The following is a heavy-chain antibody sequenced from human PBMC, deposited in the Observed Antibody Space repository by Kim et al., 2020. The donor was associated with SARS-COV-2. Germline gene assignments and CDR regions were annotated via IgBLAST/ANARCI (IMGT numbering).Heavy chain of an antibody. CDR1: GGSISSSSYY. CDR3: ARHSRADSGYVLNWYFDL. V-gene: IGHV4-39*01. J-gene: IGHJ2*01. CDR2: IYYSGST. Sequence: SETLSLTCTVSGGSISSSSYYWGWIRQPPGKGLEWIGSIYYSGSTYYNPSLKSRVTISVDTSKNQFSLKLSSVTAADTAVYYCARHSRADSGYVLNWYFDLWGRGTLVTVSS. D-gene: IGHD5-12*01.